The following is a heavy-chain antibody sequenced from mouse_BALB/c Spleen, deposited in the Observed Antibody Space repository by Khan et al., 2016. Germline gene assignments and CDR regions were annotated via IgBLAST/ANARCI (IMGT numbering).Heavy chain of an antibody. CDR2: ISYSGST. V-gene: IGHV3-2*02. CDR3: ARRAGYDYDYAMDY. D-gene: IGHD2-4*01. CDR1: GYSITSDYA. Sequence: EVQLQESGPGLVKPSQSLSLTCTVTGYSITSDYAWNWIRQFPGNKLEWMGYISYSGSTSYNPSLKSRISITRDTSKNQFFLQLNSVTTEDTATYYGARRAGYDYDYAMDYWGQGTSVTVSS. J-gene: IGHJ4*01.